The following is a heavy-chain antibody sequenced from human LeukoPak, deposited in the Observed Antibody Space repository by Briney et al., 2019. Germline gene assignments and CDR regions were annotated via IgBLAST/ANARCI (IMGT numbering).Heavy chain of an antibody. D-gene: IGHD6-19*01. CDR3: ARLAYRGPAVADFDY. V-gene: IGHV4-59*08. Sequence: SETLSLTCTVSGGSISSHYWSWIRQPPGKGLEWIGYIYYTGSTNYNPSLESRVTMSVDTSKNQLSLEPSSVTAADTAVYYCARLAYRGPAVADFDYWGQGTLVTVSS. CDR1: GGSISSHY. J-gene: IGHJ4*02. CDR2: IYYTGST.